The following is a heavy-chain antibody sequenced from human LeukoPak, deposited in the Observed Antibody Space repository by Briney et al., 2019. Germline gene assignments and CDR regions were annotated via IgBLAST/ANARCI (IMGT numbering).Heavy chain of an antibody. CDR3: AREHRGAGASVDS. D-gene: IGHD1-26*01. V-gene: IGHV3-74*01. J-gene: IGHJ4*02. CDR2: IESDGSST. CDR1: GFTFSSHW. Sequence: GGSLRLSCAASGFTFSSHWMHWVRQAPGKGLVWVSRIESDGSSTSYADSVRGRFTTPRDNARNTLYLQMNSLRAEDTAVYYCAREHRGAGASVDSWGQGTLVTVSS.